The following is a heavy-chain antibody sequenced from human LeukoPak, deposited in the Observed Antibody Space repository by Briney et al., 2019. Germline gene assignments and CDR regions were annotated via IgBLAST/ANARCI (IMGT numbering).Heavy chain of an antibody. CDR2: INWNGGDT. Sequence: WIRQPPGKGLEWVSSINWNGGDTDYADSVKGRFTISRDNAKNSLYLQMNSLRAEDTALYYCARSLLGSHPYCMDVWGKGTTVTVSS. D-gene: IGHD3-10*01. V-gene: IGHV3-20*03. J-gene: IGHJ6*03. CDR3: ARSLLGSHPYCMDV.